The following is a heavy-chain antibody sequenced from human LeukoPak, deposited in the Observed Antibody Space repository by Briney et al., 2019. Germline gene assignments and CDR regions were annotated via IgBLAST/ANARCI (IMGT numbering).Heavy chain of an antibody. V-gene: IGHV4-59*08. D-gene: IGHD3-16*01. J-gene: IGHJ4*02. CDR1: SGSINSFY. CDR2: ISYTGST. CDR3: ARGGAYRHIDY. Sequence: SETLSLTCTVSSGSINSFYWNWIRQSPGKGLEWIGHISYTGSTNYNPSLKSRVTISIDTSKKQFSLKLSSVTAADTAVYYCARGGAYRHIDYWGQGTLVTVSS.